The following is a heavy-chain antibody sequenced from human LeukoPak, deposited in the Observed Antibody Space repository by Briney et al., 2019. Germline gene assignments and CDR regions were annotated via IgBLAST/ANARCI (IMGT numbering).Heavy chain of an antibody. Sequence: SETLSLMCTVSGGFISSYYWSWIRQPPGKGLEWIGYIYTSGSTNYNPSLKSRVTISVDTSKNQFSLKLSFVTAADTAVYYCARQAGITMVRGVNAPADYYYYYGMDVWGQGTTVTVSS. CDR2: IYTSGST. D-gene: IGHD3-10*01. V-gene: IGHV4-4*09. CDR1: GGFISSYY. J-gene: IGHJ6*02. CDR3: ARQAGITMVRGVNAPADYYYYYGMDV.